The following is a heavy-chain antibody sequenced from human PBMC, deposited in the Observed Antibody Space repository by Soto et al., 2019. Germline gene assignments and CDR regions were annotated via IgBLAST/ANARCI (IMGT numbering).Heavy chain of an antibody. CDR3: VKDGGLRFLEWILSLDV. CDR1: GFTFSSYA. Sequence: GGSPRLSCSASGFTFSSYAMHWVRQAPWKGLEYVSAISSNGGSTYYADSVKGRFTISRDNSKNTLYLQMRSLRAEDTAVSYCVKDGGLRFLEWILSLDVWGQGTTVAVSS. J-gene: IGHJ6*02. CDR2: ISSNGGST. V-gene: IGHV3-64D*06. D-gene: IGHD3-3*01.